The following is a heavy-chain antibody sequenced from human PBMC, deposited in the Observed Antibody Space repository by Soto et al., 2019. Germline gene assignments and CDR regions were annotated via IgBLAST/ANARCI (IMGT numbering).Heavy chain of an antibody. CDR1: GFTFITYW. V-gene: IGHV3-7*04. D-gene: IGHD3-22*01. CDR2: IKPDGGQK. Sequence: GGSLRLSCAASGFTFITYWMSWVRQAPWKGLEWVANIKPDGGQKWYVDSVKGRFTISRDNAKKSLYLQMNSLRAEDTAVYYCARGDYYDTSGPFSEAFDIWGQGTMVTVSS. CDR3: ARGDYYDTSGPFSEAFDI. J-gene: IGHJ3*02.